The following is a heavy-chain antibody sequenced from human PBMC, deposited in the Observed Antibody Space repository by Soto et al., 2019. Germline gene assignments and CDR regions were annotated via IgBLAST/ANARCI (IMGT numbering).Heavy chain of an antibody. Sequence: QSGGSLRLSCTASGFTFGDYAMSWFRQAPGKGLEWAGFIRSKAYGGTTEYAASVKGRFTISRDDSKSIAYLQMNSLKTEDTAVYYCTRVGSQYPFGWFDPWGQGTLVTVSS. CDR2: IRSKAYGGTT. D-gene: IGHD3-10*01. J-gene: IGHJ5*02. CDR1: GFTFGDYA. CDR3: TRVGSQYPFGWFDP. V-gene: IGHV3-49*03.